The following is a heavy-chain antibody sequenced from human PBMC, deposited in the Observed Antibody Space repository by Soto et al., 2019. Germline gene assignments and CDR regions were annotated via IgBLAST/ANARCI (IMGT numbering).Heavy chain of an antibody. CDR2: INAGNGKK. V-gene: IGHV1-3*01. CDR3: ARDHPRITIFGVVLNHNYGMDV. Sequence: ASVKVSCKASGYTFTSYAMHWVRQAPGQRLEWMGWINAGNGKKKYSQKFQGRVTITRDTSASTAYMELDSLRSEDTAVYYCARDHPRITIFGVVLNHNYGMDVWGQGTTVTVSS. J-gene: IGHJ6*02. CDR1: GYTFTSYA. D-gene: IGHD3-3*01.